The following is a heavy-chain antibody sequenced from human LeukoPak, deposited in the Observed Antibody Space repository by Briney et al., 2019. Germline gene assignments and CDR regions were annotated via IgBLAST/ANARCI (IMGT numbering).Heavy chain of an antibody. CDR2: IKQDGSEK. J-gene: IGHJ4*02. D-gene: IGHD2-2*01. CDR3: ARDCSSTSCYAPRDY. CDR1: GFTFSSYW. Sequence: GGSLRLSCAASGFTFSSYWMSWVRQAPGKGLEWVANIKQDGSEKYYVDSVKGRFTISRDNAKNSLYLQMNSLRAEDTAVYYCARDCSSTSCYAPRDYWGQGTLVTVSS. V-gene: IGHV3-7*01.